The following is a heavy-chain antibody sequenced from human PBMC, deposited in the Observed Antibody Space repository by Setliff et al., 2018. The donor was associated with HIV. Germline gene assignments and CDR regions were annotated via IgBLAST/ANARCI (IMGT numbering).Heavy chain of an antibody. Sequence: GASVKVSCKASGGTFSSYAISWVRQAPGQGLEWMGGIIPIFGTANYAQKFQGRVTITRDMSTSTAYMELSSLRSEDTAVYYCVADPSISMVRGLILGSTFDTWGQGTMVTVSS. CDR3: VADPSISMVRGLILGSTFDT. V-gene: IGHV1-69*05. CDR1: GGTFSSYA. J-gene: IGHJ3*02. D-gene: IGHD3-10*01. CDR2: IIPIFGTA.